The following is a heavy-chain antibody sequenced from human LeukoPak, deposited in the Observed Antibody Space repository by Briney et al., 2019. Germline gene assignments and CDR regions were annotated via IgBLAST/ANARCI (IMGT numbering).Heavy chain of an antibody. CDR2: ISYSRST. CDR1: GGSISSYY. Sequence: AETLTLTCTASGGSISSYYWSWIRQPPGKGLQWIGYISYSRSTIYNPSPKSRVTISLDTSHNQFFLQLSTVTAADTAVYYCAPDHQLGATPHYWGRGTMVSVSS. CDR3: APDHQLGATPHY. J-gene: IGHJ3*01. V-gene: IGHV4-59*01. D-gene: IGHD1-26*01.